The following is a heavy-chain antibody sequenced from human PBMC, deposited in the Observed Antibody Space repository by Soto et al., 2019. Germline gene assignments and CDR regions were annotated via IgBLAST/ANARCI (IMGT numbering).Heavy chain of an antibody. CDR1: GFTFSSYG. CDR3: ARDGDVNTGFGKDY. J-gene: IGHJ4*02. Sequence: QVQLVESGGGVVQPGRSLRLSCAASGFTFSSYGMHWVRQAPGKGLEWVAFIWHDGGNKFYAESVKGRFTISRDNSKNTLYQQMTSLSADDTAMYYCARDGDVNTGFGKDYWGQGTLVTVSS. D-gene: IGHD3-16*01. V-gene: IGHV3-33*01. CDR2: IWHDGGNK.